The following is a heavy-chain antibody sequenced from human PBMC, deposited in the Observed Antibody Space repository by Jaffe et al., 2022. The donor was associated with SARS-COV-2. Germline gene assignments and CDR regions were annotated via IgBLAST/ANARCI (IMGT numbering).Heavy chain of an antibody. Sequence: QLQLQESGPGLVKPSETLSLTCTVSGGSISSSSYYWGWIRQPPGKGLEWIGSIYYSGSTYYNPSLKSRVTISVDTSKNQFSLKLSSVTAADTAVYYCARRWGWGYSYGLTFDSYYYYGMDVWGQGTTVTVSS. D-gene: IGHD5-18*01. CDR2: IYYSGST. CDR3: ARRWGWGYSYGLTFDSYYYYGMDV. J-gene: IGHJ6*02. CDR1: GGSISSSSYY. V-gene: IGHV4-39*01.